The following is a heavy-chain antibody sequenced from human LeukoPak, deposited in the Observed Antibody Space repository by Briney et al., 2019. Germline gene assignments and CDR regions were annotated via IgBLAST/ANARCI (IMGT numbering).Heavy chain of an antibody. D-gene: IGHD6-6*01. CDR1: GGSISSSNW. CDR2: IYHSGST. J-gene: IGHJ4*02. Sequence: SETLSLTCAVSGGSISSSNWWSWVRQPPGKGLEWIGEIYHSGSTNYNPSLKSRVTISVDKSKNQFSLKLSSVTAADTAVYYCARSYSSSSTSIDYWGQGTLVTVSS. V-gene: IGHV4-4*02. CDR3: ARSYSSSSTSIDY.